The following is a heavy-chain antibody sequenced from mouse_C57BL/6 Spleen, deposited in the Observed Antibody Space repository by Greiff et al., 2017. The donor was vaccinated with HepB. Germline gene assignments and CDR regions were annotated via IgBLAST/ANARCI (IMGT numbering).Heavy chain of an antibody. V-gene: IGHV1-82*01. J-gene: IGHJ1*03. CDR1: GYAFSSSW. Sequence: VQLQQSGPELVKPGASVKISCKASGYAFSSSWMNWVKQRPGKGLEWIGRIYPGDGDTNYNGKFKGKATLTADKSSSTAYMQLSSLTSEDSAVYFCAIHGWYFDVWGTGTTVTVSS. CDR3: AIHGWYFDV. CDR2: IYPGDGDT.